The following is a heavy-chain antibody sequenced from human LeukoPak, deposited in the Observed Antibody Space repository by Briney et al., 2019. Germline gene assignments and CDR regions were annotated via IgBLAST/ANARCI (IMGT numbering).Heavy chain of an antibody. D-gene: IGHD3-3*01. CDR1: GGSFSGYY. Sequence: PSETLSLTCAVYGGSFSGYYWSWIRQPPGKGLEWIGEINHSGSTNYNPSLKSRVTISVDTSKNQFSLKLSSVTAADTAVYCCARSGYYDFWSGYWLSWFDPWGQGTLVTVSS. CDR2: INHSGST. V-gene: IGHV4-34*01. J-gene: IGHJ5*02. CDR3: ARSGYYDFWSGYWLSWFDP.